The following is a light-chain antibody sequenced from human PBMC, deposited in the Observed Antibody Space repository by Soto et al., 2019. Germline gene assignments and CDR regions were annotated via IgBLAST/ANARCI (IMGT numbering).Light chain of an antibody. V-gene: IGLV2-14*01. CDR3: SSYTSSSTLDV. CDR1: SSDVGGYNS. CDR2: DVS. J-gene: IGLJ1*01. Sequence: QSALTQPASVSGSPGQSITISCTGTSSDVGGYNSVSWYQQHPGKAPKLMIYDVSNRPSGVSNRFSGSKSGNTASLTISGLQAEDEADYYCSSYTSSSTLDVVGTGTQLAVL.